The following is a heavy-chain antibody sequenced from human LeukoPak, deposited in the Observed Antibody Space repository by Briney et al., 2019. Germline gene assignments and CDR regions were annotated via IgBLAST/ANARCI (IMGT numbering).Heavy chain of an antibody. V-gene: IGHV1-18*01. Sequence: ASVKVSCKASGYIFTGYGISWLRQAPGQGLEWMGWISAYHGNAYYAQQLQGRVTMTTVTSTRTAYMELRSLRSDDTAVYYCARDMSGDCSSGTCYSESWGQGTLVTVSS. CDR1: GYIFTGYG. CDR2: ISAYHGNA. CDR3: ARDMSGDCSSGTCYSES. D-gene: IGHD2-15*01. J-gene: IGHJ5*02.